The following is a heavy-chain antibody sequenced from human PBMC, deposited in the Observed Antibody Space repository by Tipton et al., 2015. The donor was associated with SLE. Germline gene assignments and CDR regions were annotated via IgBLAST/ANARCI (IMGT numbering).Heavy chain of an antibody. V-gene: IGHV3-66*02. CDR1: GFIVSSTY. D-gene: IGHD3-22*01. J-gene: IGHJ4*02. Sequence: GSLRLSCAASGFIVSSTYMTWVRQAPGKGLEWVSVLYSGGTPYYADSVKGRFTISRDNSKNTLFLQMNSLRTEDTAVYYCARGPDDYDSGGHPAYFDYWGQGTLVTVSS. CDR3: ARGPDDYDSGGHPAYFDY. CDR2: LYSGGTP.